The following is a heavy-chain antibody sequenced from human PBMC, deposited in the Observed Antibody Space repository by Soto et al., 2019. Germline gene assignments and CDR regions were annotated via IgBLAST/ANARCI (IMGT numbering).Heavy chain of an antibody. D-gene: IGHD3-16*01. CDR1: GLTFSAND. CDR2: IWTSGST. CDR3: ATRPLLRGAP. V-gene: IGHV3-53*01. Sequence: EVQLLESGGGWIQPGGSLRLPCEASGLTFSANDRNWVRQAPGKGLEWVSLIWTSGSTAYADSVKGRFTISRDNSKSALYLHMSSLRAEDTAVYYCATRPLLRGAPWGQGTMVTVSS. J-gene: IGHJ3*01.